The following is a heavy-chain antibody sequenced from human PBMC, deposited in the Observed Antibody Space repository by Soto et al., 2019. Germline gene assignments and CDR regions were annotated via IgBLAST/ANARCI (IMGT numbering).Heavy chain of an antibody. CDR1: GFTFDDFA. V-gene: IGHV3-9*01. D-gene: IGHD1-1*01. Sequence: DVQLVESGGGLVQPGRSLRLSCTASGFTFDDFAMHWVRQAPGEGLEWVSGISWDSGKVGYADSVKGRFTISRDNAKNALYLLKNSLRVEDTALYYCDKDKCLTADQLGAGDVWGQGTMVTVSS. CDR2: ISWDSGKV. CDR3: DKDKCLTADQLGAGDV. J-gene: IGHJ3*01.